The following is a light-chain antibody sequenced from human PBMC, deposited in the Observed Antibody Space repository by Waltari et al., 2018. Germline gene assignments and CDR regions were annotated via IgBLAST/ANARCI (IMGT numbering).Light chain of an antibody. Sequence: QSALSQPASVSGSPGQLITISCTGASSDVGGHDYVSWYQQHPGKAPKLIIRDVNNRPSGVSNRFSGSKSGNTASLTISGLQAEDEADYYCSSYSTSSSLILFGEGTKVTVL. CDR3: SSYSTSSSLIL. CDR1: SSDVGGHDY. V-gene: IGLV2-14*03. CDR2: DVN. J-gene: IGLJ2*01.